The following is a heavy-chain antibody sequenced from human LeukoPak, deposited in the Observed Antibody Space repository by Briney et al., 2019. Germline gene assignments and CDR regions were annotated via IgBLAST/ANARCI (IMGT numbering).Heavy chain of an antibody. J-gene: IGHJ4*02. Sequence: PSGGSLRLSCAASGFIFSNSAMHWVRQAPGKGLEWVAVISYDGSNKYYADSVKGRFTISRDNSKNTLYLQMNSLRAEDRAVYYCAKDIEEWLVKGGGCFDYWGQGTLVTVSS. CDR2: ISYDGSNK. CDR3: AKDIEEWLVKGGGCFDY. V-gene: IGHV3-30*18. D-gene: IGHD6-19*01. CDR1: GFIFSNSA.